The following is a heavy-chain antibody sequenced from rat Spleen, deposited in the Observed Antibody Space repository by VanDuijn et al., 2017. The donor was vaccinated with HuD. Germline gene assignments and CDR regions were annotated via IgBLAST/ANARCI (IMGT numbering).Heavy chain of an antibody. Sequence: EVQLVESGGGLVQPGRALKLSCAASGFTFSDYDMAWVRQAPTKGLEWVASINTGGGSTYYRDSVKGRFTISRDNAKSTLYLQMDSLRSEDTATYYCTTANSGGYSELYYFDYWGQGVMVTVSS. CDR1: GFTFSDYD. CDR3: TTANSGGYSELYYFDY. J-gene: IGHJ2*01. V-gene: IGHV5-27*01. CDR2: INTGGGST. D-gene: IGHD1-11*01.